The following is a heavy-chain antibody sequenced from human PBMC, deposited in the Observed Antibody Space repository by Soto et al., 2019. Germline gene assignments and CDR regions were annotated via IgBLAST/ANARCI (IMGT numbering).Heavy chain of an antibody. J-gene: IGHJ6*02. V-gene: IGHV4-34*01. D-gene: IGHD4-17*01. CDR1: GGSFSSYF. CDR2: INHSGTT. Sequence: SETLSLTCAVYGGSFSSYFWSWIRQPPGKGLEWIGEINHSGTTYYNPSLKSRVTISVDTSKNQFSLKLSSVTAADTAVYYCARGTTVSPGMDVWGQGTTVTVSS. CDR3: ARGTTVSPGMDV.